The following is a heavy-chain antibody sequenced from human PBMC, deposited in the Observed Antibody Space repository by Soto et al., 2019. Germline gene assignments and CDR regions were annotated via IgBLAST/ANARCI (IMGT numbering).Heavy chain of an antibody. Sequence: PSETLSLTCAVYGGSFSAYDWTWIRQPPGTGLEWIGEINHSGSTNYNPSLKSRVTISVDTSKNQFSLKLSSVTAADTAVYYCARGPLDYYGSGRSRTYYYYYGMDVWGQGTTVTVSS. CDR3: ARGPLDYYGSGRSRTYYYYYGMDV. V-gene: IGHV4-34*01. D-gene: IGHD3-10*01. J-gene: IGHJ6*02. CDR1: GGSFSAYD. CDR2: INHSGST.